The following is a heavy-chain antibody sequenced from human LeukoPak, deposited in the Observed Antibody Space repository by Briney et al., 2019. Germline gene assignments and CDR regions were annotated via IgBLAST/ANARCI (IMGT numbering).Heavy chain of an antibody. CDR3: ARDSQYYYDSSDY. D-gene: IGHD3-22*01. V-gene: IGHV3-21*01. J-gene: IGHJ4*02. CDR1: GFTFSSYS. Sequence: GGSLRLSCAASGFTFSSYSMNWVRQAPGKGLEWVSSISSSSSYIYYADSVKGRFTISRDNAKNSLYLQMNSLRAEDTAVYHCARDSQYYYDSSDYWGQGTLVTVSS. CDR2: ISSSSSYI.